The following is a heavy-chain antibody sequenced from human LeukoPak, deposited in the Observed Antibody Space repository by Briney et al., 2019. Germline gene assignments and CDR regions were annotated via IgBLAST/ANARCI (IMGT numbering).Heavy chain of an antibody. Sequence: PSETLSLTCAVYGGSFSGYYWSWIRQPPGKGLEWIGEINHSGSTNYNPSLKSRVTISVDTSKNQFSLKLSSVTAADTAVYYCARWFYGGATSGGAAFDIWGQRTMVTVSS. V-gene: IGHV4-34*01. J-gene: IGHJ3*02. CDR2: INHSGST. CDR1: GGSFSGYY. D-gene: IGHD1-26*01. CDR3: ARWFYGGATSGGAAFDI.